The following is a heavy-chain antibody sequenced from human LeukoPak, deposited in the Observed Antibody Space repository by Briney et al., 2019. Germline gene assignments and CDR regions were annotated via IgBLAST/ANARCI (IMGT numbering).Heavy chain of an antibody. V-gene: IGHV3-23*01. J-gene: IGHJ4*02. D-gene: IGHD6-19*01. CDR2: ISPGGGTT. Sequence: PGGSLRLSCAVSGFAFGSEAMSWVRQSPARGLEWVASISPGGGTTYYADSVKGRFTISRDNSKNTLYLQMNSLRAEDTAVYYCAKGLSSGRQKRGFYYFDYWGQGTLVTVSS. CDR1: GFAFGSEA. CDR3: AKGLSSGRQKRGFYYFDY.